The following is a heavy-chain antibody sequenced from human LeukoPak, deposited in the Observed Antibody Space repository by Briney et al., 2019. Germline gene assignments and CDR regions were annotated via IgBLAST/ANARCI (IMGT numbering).Heavy chain of an antibody. D-gene: IGHD3-22*01. Sequence: GGSLRLSCAASGFTFSNYEMDWVRQAPGKGLEWVSYISSSGSSKYYADSVKGRFTISRDNAKNSLYLQMNSLRAEDTAVYYCAREITPNSAYYNDAFDIWGQGTMVTVSS. V-gene: IGHV3-48*03. CDR3: AREITPNSAYYNDAFDI. J-gene: IGHJ3*02. CDR2: ISSSGSSK. CDR1: GFTFSNYE.